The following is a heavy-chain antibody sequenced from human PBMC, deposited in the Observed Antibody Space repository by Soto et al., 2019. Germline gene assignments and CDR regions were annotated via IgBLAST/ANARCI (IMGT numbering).Heavy chain of an antibody. V-gene: IGHV3-64D*08. D-gene: IGHD2-2*01. CDR2: ISSNGGST. CDR3: VKVRSAPYAYGMDV. Sequence: GGSLRLSCSASGFTFSSYATHWVRQAPGKGLEYVSAISSNGGSTYYADSVKGRFTISRDNSKNTLYLQMSSLRAEDTAVYYCVKVRSAPYAYGMDVWGQGTTVTVSS. CDR1: GFTFSSYA. J-gene: IGHJ6*02.